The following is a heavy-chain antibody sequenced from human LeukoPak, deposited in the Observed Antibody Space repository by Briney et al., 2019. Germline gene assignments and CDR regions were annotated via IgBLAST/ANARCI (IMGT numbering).Heavy chain of an antibody. Sequence: EASVKVSCKASGYTFTTYAMNWVRQAPGQGLEWMGWINTNTGNPTYAQGFTGRFVFSLDTSVSTAYLQISSLKAEDTAMYYCARSLAARSLDYWGQGTLVTVSS. CDR3: ARSLAARSLDY. J-gene: IGHJ4*02. CDR1: GYTFTTYA. CDR2: INTNTGNP. V-gene: IGHV7-4-1*02. D-gene: IGHD6-6*01.